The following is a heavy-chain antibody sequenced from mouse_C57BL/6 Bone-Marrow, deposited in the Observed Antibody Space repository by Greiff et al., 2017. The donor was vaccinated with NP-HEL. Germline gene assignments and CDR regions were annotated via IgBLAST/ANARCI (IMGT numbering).Heavy chain of an antibody. CDR1: GYTFTDYY. Sequence: QVQLQQSGAELVRPGASVKLSCKASGYTFTDYYINWVKQRPGQGLEWIARIYPGSGNTYYNEKFKGKATLTAEKSSSTAYMQLSSLTSEDSAVYFCAVYGFANRGEGTLVTVSA. CDR3: AVYGFAN. J-gene: IGHJ3*01. CDR2: IYPGSGNT. V-gene: IGHV1-76*01.